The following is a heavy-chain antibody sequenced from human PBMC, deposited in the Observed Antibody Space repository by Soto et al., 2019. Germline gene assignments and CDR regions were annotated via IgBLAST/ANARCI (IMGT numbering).Heavy chain of an antibody. Sequence: ASVKVSCKASGYTFATYGIGWVRQAPGQGLEWMGWMTPHNGDTNYAQKFQGRVTMTADTSASTAYMELSSLRSDDTAVYYCARDFYYDFWSVPIGLYYYYLMDVWGQGTTVPVSS. J-gene: IGHJ6*02. V-gene: IGHV1-18*01. CDR1: GYTFATYG. CDR2: MTPHNGDT. D-gene: IGHD3-3*01. CDR3: ARDFYYDFWSVPIGLYYYYLMDV.